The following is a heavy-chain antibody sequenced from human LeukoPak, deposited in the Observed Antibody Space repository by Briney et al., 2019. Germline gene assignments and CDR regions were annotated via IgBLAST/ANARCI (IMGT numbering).Heavy chain of an antibody. D-gene: IGHD2-15*01. Sequence: GGSLRLSCAASGFSFSSSTMNWVRQAPGRGLEWVSSISSSGSSIYYADSVKGRFTISRDNAKNSLYLQMNSLRAEDTAVYYCARDCSGGSCTGDYWGQGTLVTVSS. V-gene: IGHV3-21*01. CDR3: ARDCSGGSCTGDY. CDR2: ISSSGSSI. J-gene: IGHJ4*02. CDR1: GFSFSSST.